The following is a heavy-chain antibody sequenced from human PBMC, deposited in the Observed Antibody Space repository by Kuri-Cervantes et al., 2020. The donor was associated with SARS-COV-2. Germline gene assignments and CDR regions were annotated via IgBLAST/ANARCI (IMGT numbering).Heavy chain of an antibody. D-gene: IGHD2-15*01. CDR3: ASGGPILFNWFDP. CDR2: ISYDGSNK. CDR1: GFTFSSYA. Sequence: LSLTCAASGFTFSSYAMHWVRQAPGKGLEWVAVISYDGSNKYYADSVKGRFTISRDNSKNTLYLQMNSLRSEDTAVYYCASGGPILFNWFDPWGQGTLVTVSS. V-gene: IGHV3-30-3*01. J-gene: IGHJ5*02.